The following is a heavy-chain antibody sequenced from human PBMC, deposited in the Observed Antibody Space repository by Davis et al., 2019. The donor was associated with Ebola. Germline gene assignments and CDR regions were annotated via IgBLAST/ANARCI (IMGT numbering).Heavy chain of an antibody. V-gene: IGHV4-4*07. CDR2: IYTSGST. CDR1: GGSISSYY. D-gene: IGHD3-9*01. Sequence: PSETLSLTCTVSGGSISSYYWSWIRQPAGKGLEWIGRIYTSGSTNYNPSLKSRVTMSVDTSKNQFSLKLSSVTAADTAVYYCAREGGDIAISITNYYYYGMDVWGQGTTVTVSS. J-gene: IGHJ6*02. CDR3: AREGGDIAISITNYYYYGMDV.